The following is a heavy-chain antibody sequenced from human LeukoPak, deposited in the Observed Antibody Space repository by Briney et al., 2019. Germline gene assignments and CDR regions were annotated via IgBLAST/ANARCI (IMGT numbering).Heavy chain of an antibody. Sequence: SVKVSCKASGGTFSSYAISWVRQAPGQGLEWMGRIIPIFGTANYAQKFQGRVTITTDESTSTAYMELSSLRSGDTAVYYCARGDDIAAAGLFDYWGQGTLVTVSS. D-gene: IGHD6-13*01. CDR1: GGTFSSYA. CDR3: ARGDDIAAAGLFDY. J-gene: IGHJ4*02. V-gene: IGHV1-69*05. CDR2: IIPIFGTA.